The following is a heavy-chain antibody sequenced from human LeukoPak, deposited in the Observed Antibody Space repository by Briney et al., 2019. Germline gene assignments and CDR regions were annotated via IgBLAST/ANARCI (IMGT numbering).Heavy chain of an antibody. CDR1: GGSISSSSYY. CDR2: IYYSGST. Sequence: SETLSLTCTVSGGSISSSSYYWGWIRQPPGKGLEWIGSIYYSGSTYYNPSLKSRVTISVDTSKNQFSLKLSSVTAADTAVYYCARLLEWAFDYWGQGTLVTVSS. D-gene: IGHD3-3*01. V-gene: IGHV4-39*01. J-gene: IGHJ4*02. CDR3: ARLLEWAFDY.